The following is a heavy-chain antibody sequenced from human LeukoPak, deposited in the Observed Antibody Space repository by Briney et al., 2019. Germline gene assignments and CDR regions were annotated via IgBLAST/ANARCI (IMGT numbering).Heavy chain of an antibody. J-gene: IGHJ5*02. CDR2: ITGSSTYI. Sequence: GGSLRLSCAASGFTFSSYAMSWVRQAPGKGLEWVSSITGSSTYIYYADSVKGRFTISRDNAKNSLYQQMNSLRAEDTAVYYCARDLTVTSTCWFDRWGQGTLVTVSS. V-gene: IGHV3-21*01. CDR3: ARDLTVTSTCWFDR. D-gene: IGHD4-11*01. CDR1: GFTFSSYA.